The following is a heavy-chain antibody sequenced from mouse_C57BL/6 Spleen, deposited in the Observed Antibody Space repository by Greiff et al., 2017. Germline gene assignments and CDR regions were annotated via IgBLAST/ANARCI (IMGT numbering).Heavy chain of an antibody. CDR1: GYTFTDYN. J-gene: IGHJ2*01. Sequence: EVQLQQSGPELVKPGASVKMSCKASGYTFTDYNMHWVKQSHGKSLEWIGYINPNNGGTSYNQKFKGKATLTVNKSSSTAYMELRSLTSEDSAVYYWVGPFMVTTGKGYWGQGTTLTVSA. V-gene: IGHV1-22*01. CDR3: VGPFMVTTGKGY. D-gene: IGHD2-2*01. CDR2: INPNNGGT.